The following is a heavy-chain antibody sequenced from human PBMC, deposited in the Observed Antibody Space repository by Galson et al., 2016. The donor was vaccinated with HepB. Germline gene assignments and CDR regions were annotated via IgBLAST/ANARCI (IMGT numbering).Heavy chain of an antibody. CDR2: IKPDGREI. CDR3: ARVFSYDRRDYYRHFDS. J-gene: IGHJ4*02. D-gene: IGHD3-22*01. Sequence: SLRLSCAASGFPFSTYCMTWVRQAPGKGPEWVAVIKPDGREIQYVDSVKGRFTISRDDGKNSLYLQMNTLRAEDTAVDYCARVFSYDRRDYYRHFDSWGRGTLVTASS. CDR1: GFPFSTYC. V-gene: IGHV3-7*03.